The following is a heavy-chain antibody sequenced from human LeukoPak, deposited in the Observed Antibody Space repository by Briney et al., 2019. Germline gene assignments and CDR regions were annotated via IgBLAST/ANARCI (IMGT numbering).Heavy chain of an antibody. CDR2: ISANSGSI. V-gene: IGHV3-9*01. CDR1: GFTFDACA. J-gene: IGHJ1*01. CDR3: AKVNGEFEGPSDF. D-gene: IGHD2-8*01. Sequence: GGSLRLSCAASGFTFDACAMHWVRLAPGRGLERVSGISANSGSIGYADAVKGRFTISRGNAKGSLFLQMNNLRVEDTAFYYCAKVNGEFEGPSDFWGQGILVTVSS.